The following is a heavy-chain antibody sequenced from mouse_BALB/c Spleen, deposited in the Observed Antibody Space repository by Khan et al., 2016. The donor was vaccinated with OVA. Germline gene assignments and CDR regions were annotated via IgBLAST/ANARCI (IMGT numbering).Heavy chain of an antibody. V-gene: IGHV1-5*01. CDR1: GYSFTSYL. Sequence: EVQLQQSGTVLARPGASVKMSCKASGYSFTSYLIHWVKQRSGQGLEWIGDIYPGNSDTTYNQKFKDKAKLTAGTSANTSYMELSSLTNEDSVVYYFARGGYSSFAYWGQGTLVTVSA. CDR3: ARGGYSSFAY. CDR2: IYPGNSDT. D-gene: IGHD1-3*01. J-gene: IGHJ3*01.